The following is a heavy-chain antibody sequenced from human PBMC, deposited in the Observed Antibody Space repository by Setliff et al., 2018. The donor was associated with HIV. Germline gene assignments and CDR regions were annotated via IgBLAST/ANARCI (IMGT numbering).Heavy chain of an antibody. J-gene: IGHJ6*03. Sequence: PGGSLRLSCATSGFTFNSYSMNWVRQAPGKGLEWVSSISSTNKYIYYAESVRGRFTISRDNAKNSLYLQMNSLRAEDTAVYYCARGLYNYDSSPYYMDVLGKGTTVTVSS. D-gene: IGHD3-22*01. CDR2: ISSTNKYI. V-gene: IGHV3-21*06. CDR3: ARGLYNYDSSPYYMDV. CDR1: GFTFNSYS.